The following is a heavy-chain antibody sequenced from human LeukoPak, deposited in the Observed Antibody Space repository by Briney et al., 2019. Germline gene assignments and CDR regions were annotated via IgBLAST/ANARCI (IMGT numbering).Heavy chain of an antibody. CDR3: ARVLGVVTYYSDY. J-gene: IGHJ4*02. V-gene: IGHV3-7*03. CDR2: IKQDGSEK. D-gene: IGHD2-15*01. Sequence: PGGSLRLSCAASGFTLSTYWMSWVRQAPGKGLEWVANIKQDGSEKYYVDSVKGRFTISRDNAKNSLYLQMNSLRAEDTAVYYCARVLGVVTYYSDYWGQGTLVTVSS. CDR1: GFTLSTYW.